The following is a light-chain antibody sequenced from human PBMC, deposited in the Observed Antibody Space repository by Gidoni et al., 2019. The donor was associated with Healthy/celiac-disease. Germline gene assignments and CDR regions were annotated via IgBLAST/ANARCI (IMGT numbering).Light chain of an antibody. Sequence: IVMNHSPASLAVSLGARATINCKSSQSVLYSSNNKNYLAWYQQKPGQPPKLLIYWASTRESGVPDRFSGSGSGKDFPLTISRLQAEDVAVYYCQKYYSTPWTFGQGTKVEIK. V-gene: IGKV4-1*01. CDR2: WAS. CDR1: QSVLYSSNNKNY. J-gene: IGKJ1*01. CDR3: QKYYSTPWT.